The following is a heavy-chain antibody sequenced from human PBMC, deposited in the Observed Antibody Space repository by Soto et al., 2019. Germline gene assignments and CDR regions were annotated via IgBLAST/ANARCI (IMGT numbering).Heavy chain of an antibody. J-gene: IGHJ5*02. CDR1: GGSISSGEYY. CDR3: AREGGEYYDSSGYWHHWFDP. Sequence: SETLSLTYTVSGGSISSGEYYWSWIGQPAGKGLEWIGYIYYSGSTYYNPSLKSRVTISVDTSRNQFSLKLSSVTAADTAVYFCAREGGEYYDSSGYWHHWFDPWGQGTLVTVSS. CDR2: IYYSGST. V-gene: IGHV4-30-4*01. D-gene: IGHD3-22*01.